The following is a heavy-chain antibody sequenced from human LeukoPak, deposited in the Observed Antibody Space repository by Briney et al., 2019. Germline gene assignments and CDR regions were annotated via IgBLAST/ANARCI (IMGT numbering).Heavy chain of an antibody. CDR1: GGSISSHY. Sequence: SETLSLTCTVSGGSISSHYWSWIRQPPGKGLEWIGYIYSSGSTNYNPSLKSRVTTSVDTSKNQFSLKLSSVTAADTAVYFCAGHTIGEWLTLDYWGQGTLVTVSS. CDR3: AGHTIGEWLTLDY. J-gene: IGHJ4*02. D-gene: IGHD6-19*01. V-gene: IGHV4-59*08. CDR2: IYSSGST.